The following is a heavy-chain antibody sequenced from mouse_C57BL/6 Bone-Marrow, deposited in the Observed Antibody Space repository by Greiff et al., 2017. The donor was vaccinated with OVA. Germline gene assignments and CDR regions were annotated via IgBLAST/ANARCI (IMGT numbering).Heavy chain of an antibody. D-gene: IGHD2-2*01. V-gene: IGHV1-18*01. J-gene: IGHJ2*01. CDR2: INPNNGGT. CDR1: GYTFTDYN. Sequence: VQLQQSGPELVKPGASVKIPCKASGYTFTDYNMDWVKQSHGKSLEWIGDINPNNGGTIYNQKFKGKATLTVAKSSSTAYMELRSLTSEDTAVYYCARGDYGYDWYFDDWGQGTTLTVSS. CDR3: ARGDYGYDWYFDD.